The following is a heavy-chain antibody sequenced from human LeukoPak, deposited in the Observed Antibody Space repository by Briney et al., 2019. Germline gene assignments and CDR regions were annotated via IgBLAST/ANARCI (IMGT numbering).Heavy chain of an antibody. CDR2: ISAYNGNT. CDR1: GYTFTSYG. Sequence: ASVKVSCKASGYTFTSYGISWVRQAPGQGLEWMGWISAYNGNTNYAQKLQGRVTMTTDTSTSTAYMELRSLRSDDTAVYYCARDVAGTMYYYYYYMDVWGKGTTVTVSS. D-gene: IGHD6-19*01. CDR3: ARDVAGTMYYYYYYMDV. J-gene: IGHJ6*03. V-gene: IGHV1-18*01.